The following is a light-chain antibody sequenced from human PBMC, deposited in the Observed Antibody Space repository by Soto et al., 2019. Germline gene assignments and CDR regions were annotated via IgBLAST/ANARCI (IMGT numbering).Light chain of an antibody. Sequence: EIVLTQSPGTLSLSPGERATLSCRASQTLTNTYLAWYQQKPGQAPRLLIFDPSTRATGIPDRCSGSGSGTDFTITISLLEPEDFAVYCCQLYGVSPKTFGQGTNVEVK. V-gene: IGKV3-20*01. J-gene: IGKJ1*01. CDR2: DPS. CDR3: QLYGVSPKT. CDR1: QTLTNTY.